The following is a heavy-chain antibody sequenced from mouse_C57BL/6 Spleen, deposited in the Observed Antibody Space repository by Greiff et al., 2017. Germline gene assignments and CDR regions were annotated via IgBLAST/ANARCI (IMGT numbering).Heavy chain of an antibody. CDR3: ARWDYGTFDY. V-gene: IGHV1-69*01. J-gene: IGHJ2*01. CDR1: GYTFTSYW. Sequence: VKLQQPGAELVLPGASVKLSCTASGYTFTSYWLHWVKQRPGQGLEWIGEIDPSDSHTNYNQKFTGKSTCTVDKSSSIAYMQLSSLTSEDSAVYYCARWDYGTFDYWGQGTTLTVSS. D-gene: IGHD2-1*01. CDR2: IDPSDSHT.